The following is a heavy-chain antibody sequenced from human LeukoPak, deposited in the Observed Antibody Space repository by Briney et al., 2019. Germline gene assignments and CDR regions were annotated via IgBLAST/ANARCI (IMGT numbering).Heavy chain of an antibody. Sequence: GGSLRLSCTASGFTFSTYWMHWVRQAPGKGLVWVSRITTDGSSTSYAGSVKGRFTISRDNAKNTLYLQMNSLRAEDTAVYYCASSPLAARPKLDYWGQGTLVTVSS. CDR3: ASSPLAARPKLDY. CDR1: GFTFSTYW. J-gene: IGHJ4*02. V-gene: IGHV3-74*01. D-gene: IGHD6-6*01. CDR2: ITTDGSST.